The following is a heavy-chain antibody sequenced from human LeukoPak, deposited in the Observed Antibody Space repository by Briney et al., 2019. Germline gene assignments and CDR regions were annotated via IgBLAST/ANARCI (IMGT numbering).Heavy chain of an antibody. J-gene: IGHJ4*02. D-gene: IGHD1-26*01. CDR2: IYYSGST. CDR1: GGSTSSSSYY. CDR3: ARHQRLWIVGATTTPLDY. Sequence: SETLSLTCAVSGGSTSSSSYYWGGIRPPPGKGLEWIGSIYYSGSTYYNTCLKRRVTISVDTSKVQFSLKLSSVTAACTAVYYCARHQRLWIVGATTTPLDYWGQGTLVAVSS. V-gene: IGHV4-39*01.